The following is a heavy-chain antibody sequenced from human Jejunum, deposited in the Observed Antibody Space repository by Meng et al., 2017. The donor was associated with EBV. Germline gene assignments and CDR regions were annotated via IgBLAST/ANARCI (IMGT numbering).Heavy chain of an antibody. CDR2: MKSKARNSGT. D-gene: IGHD2-21*02. CDR1: GFTLSTSS. Sequence: LWASGGGLVHAGGPLKLYCGCSGFTLSTSSIQWVRQASGKGLEWVGHMKSKARNSGTTYAASLQGRFTISRDDSKNTAYLQMDSLKTEDTAVYYCAAYCGSDCYYIDYWGRGTLVTVSS. CDR3: AAYCGSDCYYIDY. J-gene: IGHJ4*02. V-gene: IGHV3-73*02.